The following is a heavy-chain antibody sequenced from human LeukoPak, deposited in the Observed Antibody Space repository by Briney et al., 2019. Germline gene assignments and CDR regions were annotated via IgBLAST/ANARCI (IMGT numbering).Heavy chain of an antibody. CDR1: GYTFTSYA. J-gene: IGHJ4*02. CDR3: AKDDYYDSSGPTSFDY. D-gene: IGHD3-22*01. Sequence: ASVKVSCKASGYTFTSYAMHWVRQAPGQRLEWMGWINAGNGDTIYSQEFQGRVTITRGTSASTVYMDLSSLRSEDTAVYYCAKDDYYDSSGPTSFDYWGQGTLVTVSS. V-gene: IGHV1-3*01. CDR2: INAGNGDT.